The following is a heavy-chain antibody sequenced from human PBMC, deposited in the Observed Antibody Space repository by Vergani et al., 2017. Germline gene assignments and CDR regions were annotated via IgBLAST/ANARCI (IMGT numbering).Heavy chain of an antibody. CDR2: ISSSSSYI. CDR3: ARDPRVKGSGPWGGWFDP. J-gene: IGHJ5*02. V-gene: IGHV3-21*01. CDR1: GFTFSSYS. D-gene: IGHD6-19*01. Sequence: EVQLVESGGGLVKPGGSLRLSCAASGFTFSSYSMNWVRQAPGKGLEWVSSISSSSSYIYYADSVKGRFTISRDNAKNSLYLQMNSLRAEDTAVYYCARDPRVKGSGPWGGWFDPWGQGTLVTVSS.